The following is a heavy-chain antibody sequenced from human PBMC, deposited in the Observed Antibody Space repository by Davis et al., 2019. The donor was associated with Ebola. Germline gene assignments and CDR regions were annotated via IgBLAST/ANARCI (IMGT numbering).Heavy chain of an antibody. CDR1: GFNFSLYG. V-gene: IGHV3-30*18. J-gene: IGHJ4*02. Sequence: GGSLRLSCTASGFNFSLYGMHWVRQAPGKGLEWVAVVSYDGSNKYYADSVKGRFTISRDNSKNTLFLQMSSLRAEDTAIYYCAKGELVITRGYFDYWGQGILVTVSS. CDR3: AKGELVITRGYFDY. CDR2: VSYDGSNK. D-gene: IGHD3-22*01.